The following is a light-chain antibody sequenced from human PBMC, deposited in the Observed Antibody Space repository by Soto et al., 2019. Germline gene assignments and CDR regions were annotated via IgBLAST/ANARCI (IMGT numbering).Light chain of an antibody. CDR2: GAL. J-gene: IGKJ1*01. CDR1: QSVSSSY. Sequence: EIVLTQSPGTLSLSPGERATLSCRASQSVSSSYLAWYQQKPGQAPRLLIYGALSRATGIPDRFSGSGSGTDFTLTISRLETEEFAVYYCQQYGSSPWTFGQGTKVEIK. V-gene: IGKV3-20*01. CDR3: QQYGSSPWT.